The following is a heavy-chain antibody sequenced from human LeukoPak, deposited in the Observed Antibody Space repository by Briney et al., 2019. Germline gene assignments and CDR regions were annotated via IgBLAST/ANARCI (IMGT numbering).Heavy chain of an antibody. Sequence: SETLSLTCTVSGGSISSSSYYWGWIRQPPGKGLEWIGSIYYSGSTYYNPSLKSRVTISVDTSKNQFSLKLSSVAAADTAVYYCARLYDSSGYYYGGSLDYWGQGTLVTVSS. D-gene: IGHD3-22*01. CDR2: IYYSGST. CDR3: ARLYDSSGYYYGGSLDY. V-gene: IGHV4-39*01. CDR1: GGSISSSSYY. J-gene: IGHJ4*02.